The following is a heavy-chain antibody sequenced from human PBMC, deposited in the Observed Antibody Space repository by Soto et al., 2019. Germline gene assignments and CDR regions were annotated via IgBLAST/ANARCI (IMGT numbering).Heavy chain of an antibody. Sequence: EVQLVESGGGLAQPGGSLRLSCVGSGFSFSDHHMDWVRQAPGKGLEWVGRARNRAGSYTTEYAASVTGRFTISRDDSKHALYVQMHSLTTEDTAVYYCSNSPVGKIGAGWGQGTLVTVSS. J-gene: IGHJ4*02. CDR3: SNSPVGKIGAG. V-gene: IGHV3-72*01. D-gene: IGHD6-13*01. CDR1: GFSFSDHH. CDR2: ARNRAGSYTT.